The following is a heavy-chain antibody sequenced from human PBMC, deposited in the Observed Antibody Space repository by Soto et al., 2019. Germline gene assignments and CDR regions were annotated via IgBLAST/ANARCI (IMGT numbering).Heavy chain of an antibody. J-gene: IGHJ6*02. D-gene: IGHD6-13*01. V-gene: IGHV3-15*01. CDR2: IKSKTDGGTT. Sequence: XGSLRLSCAASGFTFSNAWMSWVRQAPGKGLEWVGRIKSKTDGGTTDYAAPVKGRFTISRDDSKNTLYLQMNSLKTEDTAVYYCTTEGSSWNYYYYGMDVWGQGTTVTVSS. CDR3: TTEGSSWNYYYYGMDV. CDR1: GFTFSNAW.